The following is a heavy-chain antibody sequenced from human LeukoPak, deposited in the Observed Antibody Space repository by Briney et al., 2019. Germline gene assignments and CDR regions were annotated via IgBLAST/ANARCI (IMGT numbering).Heavy chain of an antibody. CDR3: ARVVQLVRLYYMDV. J-gene: IGHJ6*03. V-gene: IGHV3-21*01. Sequence: PGGSLRLSCTASGFTFNSYNMNWVRPAPGKGLEWVSFITGGSTYICYRDSLRGRFSISRDNAKNSLYLQMNSLRAEDTAVYYCARVVQLVRLYYMDVWGKGTTVTVSS. CDR2: ITGGSTYI. CDR1: GFTFNSYN. D-gene: IGHD6-6*01.